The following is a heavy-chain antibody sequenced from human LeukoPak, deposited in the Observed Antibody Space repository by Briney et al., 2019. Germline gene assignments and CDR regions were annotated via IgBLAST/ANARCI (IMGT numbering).Heavy chain of an antibody. V-gene: IGHV1-18*01. CDR1: GYTFTSYG. J-gene: IGHJ4*02. CDR3: ARDIAAAGLFDY. Sequence: EASVKVSCKASGYTFTSYGISWVRQAPGHGLEWMGWISAYNGNTNYAQKLQGRVTMTTDTSTSTAYMELRSLRSDDTAVYYCARDIAAAGLFDYWGQGTLVTVSS. CDR2: ISAYNGNT. D-gene: IGHD6-13*01.